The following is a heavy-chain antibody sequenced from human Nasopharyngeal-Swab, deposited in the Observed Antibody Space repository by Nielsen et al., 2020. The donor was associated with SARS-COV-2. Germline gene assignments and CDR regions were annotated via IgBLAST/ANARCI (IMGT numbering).Heavy chain of an antibody. CDR2: IRSKAYGGTT. J-gene: IGHJ2*01. D-gene: IGHD5-12*01. CDR1: GFTFGDYA. CDR3: TRVVATIGTIYWYFDL. V-gene: IGHV3-49*04. Sequence: GESLKISCTASGFTFGDYAMSWVRQAPGKRLEWVGFIRSKAYGGTTEYAASVKGRFTISRDDSKSIAYLQMNSLKTEDTAVYYCTRVVATIGTIYWYFDLWGRGTLVTVSS.